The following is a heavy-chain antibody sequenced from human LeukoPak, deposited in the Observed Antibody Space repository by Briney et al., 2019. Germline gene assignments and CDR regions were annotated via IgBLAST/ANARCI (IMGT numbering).Heavy chain of an antibody. Sequence: SETLSLTCTVSGGSISNYYWTWIRQPPGKGLEWIGYIYYSGSTNSNPSLKSRVTMSVDTSKDQFSLKLNSVTAADTAVYYCARVSGSSLGYFDYWGQGTLVTVSS. D-gene: IGHD6-13*01. J-gene: IGHJ4*02. V-gene: IGHV4-59*08. CDR1: GGSISNYY. CDR3: ARVSGSSLGYFDY. CDR2: IYYSGST.